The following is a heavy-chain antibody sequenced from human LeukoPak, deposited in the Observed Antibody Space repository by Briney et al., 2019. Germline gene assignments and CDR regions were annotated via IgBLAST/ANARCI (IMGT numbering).Heavy chain of an antibody. CDR1: GGSISGYY. CDR2: IYYSGST. CDR3: ARASSGYHFDF. V-gene: IGHV4-59*08. Sequence: SETLSLTCTVSGGSISGYYWSWIRQPPGKGVECIGYIYYSGSTNYNPSLKSRVTISVDTSRNQFSLKLTSVTAADTAVYYCARASSGYHFDFWGQGTLVTVSS. D-gene: IGHD5-12*01. J-gene: IGHJ4*02.